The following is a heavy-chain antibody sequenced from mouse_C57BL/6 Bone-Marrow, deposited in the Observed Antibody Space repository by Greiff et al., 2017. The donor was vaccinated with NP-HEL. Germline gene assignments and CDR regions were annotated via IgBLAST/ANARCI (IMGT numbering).Heavy chain of an antibody. CDR3: TRRRATVVATRYFDV. D-gene: IGHD1-1*01. CDR2: IYPRSGNT. CDR1: GYTFTSYG. Sequence: QVQLQQSGAELARPGASVKLSCKASGYTFTSYGISWVKQRTGQGLEWIGEIYPRSGNTYYNEKFKGKATLTADKSSSTAYMELRSLTSEDSAVYYCTRRRATVVATRYFDVWGTGTTVTVSS. J-gene: IGHJ1*03. V-gene: IGHV1-81*01.